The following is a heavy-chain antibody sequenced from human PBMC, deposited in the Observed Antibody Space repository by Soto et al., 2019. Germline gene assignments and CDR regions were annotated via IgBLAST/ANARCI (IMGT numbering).Heavy chain of an antibody. V-gene: IGHV3-9*01. D-gene: IGHD2-2*01. J-gene: IGHJ4*02. CDR2: ISRNSINI. CDR3: AASSSFCLDY. Sequence: EVQLVEFGGGLEQPGRSLRLSCAASGFTFDDYAMHWVRQTPGKGPEWVSGISRNSINIDYADSVKGRFTISRDNAKNFLYLQMNSLRAEDTALYYCAASSSFCLDYWGQGTLVAVSS. CDR1: GFTFDDYA.